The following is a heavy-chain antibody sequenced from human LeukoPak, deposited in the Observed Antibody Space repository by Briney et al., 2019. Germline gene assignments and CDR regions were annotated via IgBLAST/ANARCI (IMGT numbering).Heavy chain of an antibody. CDR3: ARGRYSSSWERYWFDP. D-gene: IGHD6-13*01. J-gene: IGHJ5*02. Sequence: ASVKVSCKASGYTFTSYDINWARQATGQGLEWMGWMNPNSGNTGYAQKFQGRVTMTRSTSISTAYMELSSLRSEDTAVYYCARGRYSSSWERYWFDPWGQGTLVTVSS. CDR2: MNPNSGNT. CDR1: GYTFTSYD. V-gene: IGHV1-8*01.